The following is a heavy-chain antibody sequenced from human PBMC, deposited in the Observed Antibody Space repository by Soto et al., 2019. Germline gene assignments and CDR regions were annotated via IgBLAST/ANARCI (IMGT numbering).Heavy chain of an antibody. CDR1: GLVFTYCS. D-gene: IGHD6-13*01. V-gene: IGHV1-18*01. J-gene: IGHJ5*02. Sequence: AWMNGPCPPLGLVFTYCSLYSVRLAPGQGLEWMGWISGHTGNTNYAQRLQGRVTMTTDTSASTAYMELSSLRSEDTAVYYCAREKRAAACTNWFDPWGQGSLVTVSS. CDR3: AREKRAAACTNWFDP. CDR2: ISGHTGNT.